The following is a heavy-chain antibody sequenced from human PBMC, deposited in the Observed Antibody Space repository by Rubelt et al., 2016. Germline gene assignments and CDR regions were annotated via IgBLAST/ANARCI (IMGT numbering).Heavy chain of an antibody. CDR3: ATDISSGWYYFDY. Sequence: QVQLVQSGAEVKKPGASVKVSCKVSGYTLTELSMHWVRQAPGKGLEWMGGFDPEAGETIYAQKFQGRVTMTEETSTDTAYMELSSLRSEDTAVYYCATDISSGWYYFDYWGQGTLVTVSS. CDR1: GYTLTELS. CDR2: FDPEAGET. V-gene: IGHV1-24*01. D-gene: IGHD6-19*01. J-gene: IGHJ4*02.